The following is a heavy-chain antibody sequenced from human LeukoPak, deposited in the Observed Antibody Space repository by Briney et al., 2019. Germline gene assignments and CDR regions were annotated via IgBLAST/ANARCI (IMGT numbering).Heavy chain of an antibody. V-gene: IGHV3-23*01. D-gene: IGHD3-22*01. Sequence: GGSLRLSCAASGFTFSSYAMSWVRQAPGKGLEWVSAISGSGGSTYYADSVKGRFTISRDNSKNTLYLQMNSLRVEDTAVYYCAKVSHYYDSSGLEFDYWGQGTLVTVSS. J-gene: IGHJ4*02. CDR3: AKVSHYYDSSGLEFDY. CDR2: ISGSGGST. CDR1: GFTFSSYA.